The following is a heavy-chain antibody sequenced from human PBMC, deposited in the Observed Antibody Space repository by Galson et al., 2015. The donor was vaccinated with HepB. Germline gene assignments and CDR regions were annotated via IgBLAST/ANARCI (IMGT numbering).Heavy chain of an antibody. CDR1: GFRFNSYY. J-gene: IGHJ6*02. D-gene: IGHD3-3*01. Sequence: SLRLSCAASGFRFNSYYMSWVRQAPGKGLEWVSYISSSGSTIYYADSVKGRFTISRDNAKNSLYLQMNSLRAEDTAVYYCARDRYYDFWSGYSYYYGMDVWGQGTTVTVSS. CDR2: ISSSGSTI. CDR3: ARDRYYDFWSGYSYYYGMDV. V-gene: IGHV3-11*04.